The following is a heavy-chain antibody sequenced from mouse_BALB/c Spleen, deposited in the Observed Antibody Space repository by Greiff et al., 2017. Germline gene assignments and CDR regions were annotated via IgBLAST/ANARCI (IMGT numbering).Heavy chain of an antibody. CDR2: IWAGGST. V-gene: IGHV2-9*02. Sequence: VQRVESGPGLVAPSQSLSITCTVSGFSLTSYGAHWVRQPPGKGLEWLGVIWAGGSTNYNSALMSRLSISKDNSKSQVFLKMNSLQTDDTAMYYCARDHDYGAWFAYWGQGTLVTVSA. CDR1: GFSLTSYG. D-gene: IGHD2-4*01. CDR3: ARDHDYGAWFAY. J-gene: IGHJ3*01.